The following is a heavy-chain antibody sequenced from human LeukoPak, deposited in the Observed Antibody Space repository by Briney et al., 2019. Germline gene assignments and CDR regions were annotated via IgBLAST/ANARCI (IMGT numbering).Heavy chain of an antibody. CDR1: GGSISSGGYS. CDR3: ARDQDYGDYEGLGY. D-gene: IGHD4-17*01. V-gene: IGHV4-30-2*01. J-gene: IGHJ4*02. Sequence: SETLSLTCAVSGGSISSGGYSWSWIRQPPGKGLEWIGYIYHSGSTYYNPSLKSRVTISVDRSKNQFSLKLSSVTAADTAVYYCARDQDYGDYEGLGYWGQGTLVTVSS. CDR2: IYHSGST.